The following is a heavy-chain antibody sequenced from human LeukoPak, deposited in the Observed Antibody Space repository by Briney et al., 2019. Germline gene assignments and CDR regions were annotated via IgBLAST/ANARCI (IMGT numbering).Heavy chain of an antibody. Sequence: GGSLRLSCAASGFTFSSYSMNWVRQAPGKGLEWVSYISSSSSTIYYADSVKGRFTISRDNAKNSLYLQMNSLRAEDTAVYCCARWRDCSSTSCSHFDYWGQGTLVTVSS. D-gene: IGHD2-2*01. V-gene: IGHV3-48*04. CDR2: ISSSSSTI. CDR3: ARWRDCSSTSCSHFDY. CDR1: GFTFSSYS. J-gene: IGHJ4*02.